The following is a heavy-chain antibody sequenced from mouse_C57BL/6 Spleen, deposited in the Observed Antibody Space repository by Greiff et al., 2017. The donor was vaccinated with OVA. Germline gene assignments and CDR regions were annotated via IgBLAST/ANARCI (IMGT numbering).Heavy chain of an antibody. D-gene: IGHD2-3*01. V-gene: IGHV5-17*01. CDR2: ISSGSSTI. CDR1: GFTFSDYG. CDR3: ARPGDGYYDYWFAY. Sequence: EVMLVESGGGLVKPGGSLKLSCAASGFTFSDYGMHWVRQAPEKGLEWVAYISSGSSTIYYADTVKGRFTISRDNAKNTLFLQMTSLRSEDTAMYDCARPGDGYYDYWFAYWGQGTLVTVSA. J-gene: IGHJ3*01.